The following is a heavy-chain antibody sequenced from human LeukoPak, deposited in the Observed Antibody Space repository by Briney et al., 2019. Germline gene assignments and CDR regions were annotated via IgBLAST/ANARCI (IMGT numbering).Heavy chain of an antibody. J-gene: IGHJ4*02. V-gene: IGHV3-21*01. CDR2: ISSSSTYI. CDR1: GFTFSSYS. D-gene: IGHD2/OR15-2a*01. Sequence: GGSLRLSCAASGFTFSSYSMNWVRQAPGKGLEWVSSISSSSTYIYYADSVKGRFTISRDNAKNSLSLQMNSLRAEDTAIYYCARSGLSRFGFWGQGTLVTVSS. CDR3: ARSGLSRFGF.